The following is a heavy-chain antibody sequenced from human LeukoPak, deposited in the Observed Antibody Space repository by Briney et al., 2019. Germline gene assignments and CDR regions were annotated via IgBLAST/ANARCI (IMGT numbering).Heavy chain of an antibody. CDR1: GFTFSDYY. J-gene: IGHJ4*02. CDR3: AKGPSYCSSTSCYYFDY. Sequence: GGSLRLSCAASGFTFSDYYMSWIRQAPGKGLEWVAFIRYDGSNKYYADSVKGRFTISRDNSKNTLYLQMNSLRAEDTAVYYCAKGPSYCSSTSCYYFDYWGQGTLVTVSS. CDR2: IRYDGSNK. D-gene: IGHD2-2*01. V-gene: IGHV3-30*02.